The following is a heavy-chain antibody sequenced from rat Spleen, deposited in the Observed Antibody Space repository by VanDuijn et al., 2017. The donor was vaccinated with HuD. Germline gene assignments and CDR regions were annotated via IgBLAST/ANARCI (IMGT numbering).Heavy chain of an antibody. CDR3: ARGGQFGVRHWFAY. D-gene: IGHD4-3*01. Sequence: VQLVESGGGLVQPGKSLKLSCSASGFTFSSYGMHWIRQAPGKGLDWVAYISSSSGTVYADAVKGRFTISRDNAKNTLYLQLNSLKSEDTAIYYCARGGQFGVRHWFAYWGQGTLVTVSS. V-gene: IGHV5-62*01. CDR1: GFTFSSYG. CDR2: ISSSSGT. J-gene: IGHJ3*01.